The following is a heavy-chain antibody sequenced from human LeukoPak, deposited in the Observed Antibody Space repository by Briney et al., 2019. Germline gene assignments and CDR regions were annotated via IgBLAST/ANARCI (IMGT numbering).Heavy chain of an antibody. Sequence: SCKASGYTFSSYYMHWVRQAPGKGLEWVALISYDGGNKFYADSVRDRFTISRDNSKNTLFLQMNSLRIEDTAVYYCAKVFEVRGARRPKDYWGQGTLVIVSS. V-gene: IGHV3-30*18. J-gene: IGHJ4*02. CDR3: AKVFEVRGARRPKDY. D-gene: IGHD3-10*01. CDR1: GYTFSSYY. CDR2: ISYDGGNK.